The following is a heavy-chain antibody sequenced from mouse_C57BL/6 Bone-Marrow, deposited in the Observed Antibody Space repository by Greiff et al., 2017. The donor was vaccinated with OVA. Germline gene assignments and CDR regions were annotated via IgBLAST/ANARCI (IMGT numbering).Heavy chain of an antibody. Sequence: EVQGVESGGDLVKPGGSLKLSCAASGFTFSSYGMSWVRQTPDKRLEWVATISSGGSYTYYPDSVKGRFPISRDNATNTLYLQRRGLKSENTAMNYWERHGYGYSWYCDVWGTGTTVTVSS. CDR2: ISSGGSYT. V-gene: IGHV5-6*01. J-gene: IGHJ1*03. CDR1: GFTFSSYG. D-gene: IGHD2-2*01. CDR3: ERHGYGYSWYCDV.